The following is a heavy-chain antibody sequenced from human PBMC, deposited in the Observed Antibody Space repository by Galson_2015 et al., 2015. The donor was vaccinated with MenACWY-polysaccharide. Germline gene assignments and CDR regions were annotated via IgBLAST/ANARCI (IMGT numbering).Heavy chain of an antibody. CDR1: GFTLSSYG. CDR2: IWYDGSNK. CDR3: ATTRGGYYFDY. D-gene: IGHD5-12*01. J-gene: IGHJ4*02. V-gene: IGHV3-33*01. Sequence: SLRLSCAASGFTLSSYGMHWVRQAPGKGLEWVAVIWYDGSNKYYADSVKGRFTISRGNSKNTLYLQMNSLRAEDTAVYYCATTRGGYYFDYWGQGTLV.